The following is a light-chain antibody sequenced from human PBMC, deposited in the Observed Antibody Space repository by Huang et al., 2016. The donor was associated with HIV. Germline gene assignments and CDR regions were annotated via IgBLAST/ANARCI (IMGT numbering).Light chain of an antibody. J-gene: IGKJ2*01. CDR1: QSVSSSY. Sequence: IVLTQSPGTLSLSPGERATLSCRASQSVSSSYLAWYQQKPGQPPRLLLYAASSRATGIPDRVSGSGSGTDFTLTISRLEPEDFAVYFCQHYGTSLYTFGQGTKLEIK. V-gene: IGKV3-20*01. CDR2: AAS. CDR3: QHYGTSLYT.